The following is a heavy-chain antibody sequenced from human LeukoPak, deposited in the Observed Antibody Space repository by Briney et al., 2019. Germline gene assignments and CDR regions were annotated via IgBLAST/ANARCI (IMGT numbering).Heavy chain of an antibody. CDR3: ARQAKGVTVATSFDY. Sequence: SETLSLTCTVSGGSVSTYYWTWIRQPAGKGLEWIGRIYSTGNTNYNPSLKSRVTMSVDTSKNQFSLKLSSVTAADTAVYYCARQAKGVTVATSFDYWGQGTLVTVSS. D-gene: IGHD4-23*01. J-gene: IGHJ4*02. CDR1: GGSVSTYY. CDR2: IYSTGNT. V-gene: IGHV4-4*07.